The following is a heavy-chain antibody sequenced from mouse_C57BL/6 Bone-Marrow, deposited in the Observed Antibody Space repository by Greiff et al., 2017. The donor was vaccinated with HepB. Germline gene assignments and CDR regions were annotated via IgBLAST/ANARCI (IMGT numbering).Heavy chain of an antibody. CDR2: ISYDGSN. J-gene: IGHJ1*03. V-gene: IGHV3-6*01. D-gene: IGHD1-1*01. CDR1: GYSITSGYY. Sequence: DVKLQESGPGLVKPSQSLSLTCSVTGYSITSGYYWNWIRQFPGNKLEWMGYISYDGSNNYNPSLKNRISITRDTSKNQFSLKLNSVTTEDTATYYCGREGTTVGGGGYFDVWGTGTTVTVSS. CDR3: GREGTTVGGGGYFDV.